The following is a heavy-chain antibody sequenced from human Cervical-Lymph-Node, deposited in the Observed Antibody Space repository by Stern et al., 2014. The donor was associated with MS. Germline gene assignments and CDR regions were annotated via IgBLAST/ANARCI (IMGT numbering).Heavy chain of an antibody. D-gene: IGHD3-22*01. CDR2: ISYRGGNT. Sequence: QVHLEESGGGVVQPGTSLRLSCAASKFTFSTYGIHWVRQAPGKGPEWGAVISYRGGNTYYADSVKGRFPIYRDNSKNTLYLQMDSLRTEDTAVYYCARGTDYYESSGFHDWGQGTVVTVSS. J-gene: IGHJ4*02. CDR3: ARGTDYYESSGFHD. CDR1: KFTFSTYG. V-gene: IGHV3-30*03.